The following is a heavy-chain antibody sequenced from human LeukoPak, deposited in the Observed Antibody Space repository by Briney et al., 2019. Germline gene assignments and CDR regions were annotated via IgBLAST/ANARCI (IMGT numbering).Heavy chain of an antibody. Sequence: GGSLRLSCVASGFTFSRYWMSWVRQVPRKGLEWVANIKQGGGEIYYVDSVKGRFTISRDNAKNSLYLQMNSLRAEDTAVYYCARDRLYSSSWYSGRVFDYWGQGTLVTVSS. CDR1: GFTFSRYW. CDR2: IKQGGGEI. D-gene: IGHD6-13*01. CDR3: ARDRLYSSSWYSGRVFDY. V-gene: IGHV3-7*01. J-gene: IGHJ4*02.